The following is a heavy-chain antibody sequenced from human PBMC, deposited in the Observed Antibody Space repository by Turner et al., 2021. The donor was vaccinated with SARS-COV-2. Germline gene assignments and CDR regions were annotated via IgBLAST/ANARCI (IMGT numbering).Heavy chain of an antibody. D-gene: IGHD3-10*02. CDR2: IWYDGSNK. CDR3: ARDHMFGELPNDY. CDR1: GFTFRNYG. V-gene: IGHV3-33*01. J-gene: IGHJ4*02. Sequence: HVQLVESGGGVVQPGRSLILSCSASGFTFRNYGMTWVRKAQGKGLEWVAVIWYDGSNKYYADSVKGRFTISRDNYKNTLYLKMNSLRAEDTAVYYCARDHMFGELPNDYWGQGTLVTVSS.